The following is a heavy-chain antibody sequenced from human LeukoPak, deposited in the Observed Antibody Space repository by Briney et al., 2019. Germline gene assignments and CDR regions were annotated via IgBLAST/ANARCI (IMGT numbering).Heavy chain of an antibody. CDR1: GFTFSSYD. V-gene: IGHV3-13*01. CDR3: ARAGLRGYSYGYDY. Sequence: GGSLRLSCAASGFTFSSYDMHWVRQATGKGLEWVSAIGTAGDTYYPGSVKGRFTISRENAKNSLYLQMNSLRAGDTAVYYCARAGLRGYSYGYDYWGQGTLVTVSS. CDR2: IGTAGDT. J-gene: IGHJ4*02. D-gene: IGHD5-18*01.